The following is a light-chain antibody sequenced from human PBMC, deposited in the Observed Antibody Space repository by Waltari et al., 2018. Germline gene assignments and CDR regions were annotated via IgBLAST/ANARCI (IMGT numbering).Light chain of an antibody. V-gene: IGLV2-23*02. CDR2: DVN. Sequence: QSALTQTATLSGSPGQSITISCSGTSSDIGNYNLVSWYQQHPGKAPTLIIYDVNKRPSGVSNRFSGSKSGNTAFLTISGLQTADEADYYCCSYAGSAISVFGGGTKVTVL. J-gene: IGLJ3*02. CDR1: SSDIGNYNL. CDR3: CSYAGSAISV.